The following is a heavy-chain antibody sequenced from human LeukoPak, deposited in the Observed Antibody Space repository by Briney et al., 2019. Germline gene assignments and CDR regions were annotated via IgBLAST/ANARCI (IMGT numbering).Heavy chain of an antibody. CDR3: ARAKACSSTTRPSDI. CDR2: INWNSGNT. V-gene: IGHV3-20*04. J-gene: IGHJ3*02. CDR1: GFTFHDYG. Sequence: GGSLRLSCAASGFTFHDYGMSWVRQVPGKGLEWVSGINWNSGNTGYAGSVKGRFPISRDNAKNSLYLQMNDLRAEDTALYSCARAKACSSTTRPSDIWGLGTMVTVSS. D-gene: IGHD2-2*01.